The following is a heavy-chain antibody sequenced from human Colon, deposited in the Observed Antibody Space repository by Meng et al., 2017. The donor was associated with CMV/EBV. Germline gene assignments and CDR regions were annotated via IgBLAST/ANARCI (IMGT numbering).Heavy chain of an antibody. J-gene: IGHJ4*02. CDR3: ARRGVGATNYQVDY. CDR1: GGSISSSSYY. CDR2: IYYSGST. V-gene: IGHV4-39*01. Sequence: SETLSLTCTVSGGSISSSSYYWGWIRQPPGKGLEWIGSIYYSGSTYYNPSLKSRVTISVDTSKNQFSLKLSSVTAAGTAVYYCARRGVGATNYQVDYWGQGTLVTVSS. D-gene: IGHD1-26*01.